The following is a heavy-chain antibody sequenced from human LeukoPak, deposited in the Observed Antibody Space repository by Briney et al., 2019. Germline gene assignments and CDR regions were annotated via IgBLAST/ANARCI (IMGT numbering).Heavy chain of an antibody. D-gene: IGHD1-20*01. V-gene: IGHV4-61*02. CDR3: ARDLTGTAVPGGY. J-gene: IGHJ4*02. CDR2: IYTSGST. CDR1: GGSISSGSYY. Sequence: ASETLSLTCTVSGGSISSGSYYWSWIRQPAGKGLEWIGRIYTSGSTNYNPSLKSRVTISVDTSKNQFSLKLSSVTAADTAVYYCARDLTGTAVPGGYWDQGTLVTVSS.